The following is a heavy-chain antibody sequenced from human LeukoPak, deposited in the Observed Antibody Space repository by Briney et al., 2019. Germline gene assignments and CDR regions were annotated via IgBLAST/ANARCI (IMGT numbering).Heavy chain of an antibody. CDR1: GFTFSSYA. J-gene: IGHJ3*02. CDR3: AGPRGYDFWGGYSDAFDI. Sequence: GGSLRLSCAASGFTFSSYATHWVRQAPGKGLEWVAVISYDGSNKYYADSVKGRFTISRDNSKNTLYLQMNSLRAEDTAVYYCAGPRGYDFWGGYSDAFDIWGQGTMVTVSS. V-gene: IGHV3-30-3*01. D-gene: IGHD3-3*01. CDR2: ISYDGSNK.